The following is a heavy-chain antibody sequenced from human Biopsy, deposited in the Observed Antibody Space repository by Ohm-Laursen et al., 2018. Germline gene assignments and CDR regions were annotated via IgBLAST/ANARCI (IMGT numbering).Heavy chain of an antibody. Sequence: ASVKVSCKASGGPSSNYAFSWVRQAPGQGLEWVGRIVPVLGHLNYAQRFQGRVSITADKSTSYVCMELSRLTSGDTAVYYCAADADGYYTEFDYWGPGTLVTVSS. D-gene: IGHD3-3*01. J-gene: IGHJ4*02. V-gene: IGHV1-69*04. CDR3: AADADGYYTEFDY. CDR2: IVPVLGHL. CDR1: GGPSSNYA.